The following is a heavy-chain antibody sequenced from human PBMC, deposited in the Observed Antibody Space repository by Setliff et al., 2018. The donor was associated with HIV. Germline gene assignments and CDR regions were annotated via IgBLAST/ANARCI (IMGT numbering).Heavy chain of an antibody. CDR1: PYSISSGYY. Sequence: PSETLSLTCSVSPYSISSGYYWGWLRQPPGKGLEWIGCLYYGGNTYYNPSLKSRVAMSIDTSKNEVSLRLKSVTAADTAIYYCARDPLLLGASAGGDNWLDPWGQGTQVTVSS. J-gene: IGHJ5*02. CDR2: LYYGGNT. D-gene: IGHD1-26*01. V-gene: IGHV4-38-2*02. CDR3: ARDPLLLGASAGGDNWLDP.